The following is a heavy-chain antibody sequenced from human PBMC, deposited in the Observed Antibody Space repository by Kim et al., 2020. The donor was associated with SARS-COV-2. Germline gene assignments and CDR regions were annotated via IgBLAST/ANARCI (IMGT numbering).Heavy chain of an antibody. CDR2: IKQDGSEK. CDR3: ARDGPSPRDHGDY. CDR1: GFTFSSYW. V-gene: IGHV3-7*01. Sequence: GGSLRLSCAASGFTFSSYWMSWVRQAPGKGLEWVANIKQDGSEKYYVDSVKGRFTISKDNAKNSLYLQMNSLRAEDTAVYYCARDGPSPRDHGDYWGQGTLVTVSS. J-gene: IGHJ4*02. D-gene: IGHD2-21*02.